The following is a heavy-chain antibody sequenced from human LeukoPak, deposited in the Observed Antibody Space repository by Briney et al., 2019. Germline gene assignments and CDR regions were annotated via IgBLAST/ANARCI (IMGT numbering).Heavy chain of an antibody. V-gene: IGHV3-7*01. J-gene: IGHJ4*02. CDR2: IKQDGSEK. CDR1: GFTVSSNY. Sequence: GRSLRLSCAASGFTVSSNYMSWVRQAPGKGLEWVANIKQDGSEKYYVDSEKGRFTISRDNTKNSLYQQMNSLRAEDTAVYYCARDPGYCSSTSCYVDYWGQGTLVTVSS. D-gene: IGHD2-2*01. CDR3: ARDPGYCSSTSCYVDY.